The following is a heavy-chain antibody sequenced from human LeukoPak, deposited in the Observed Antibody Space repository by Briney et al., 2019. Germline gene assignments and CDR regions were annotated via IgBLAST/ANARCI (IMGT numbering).Heavy chain of an antibody. J-gene: IGHJ5*02. D-gene: IGHD6-13*01. CDR2: ISYDGSNK. V-gene: IGHV3-30*18. CDR1: GFTFSSYG. Sequence: PGGSLRLSCAASGFTFSSYGMHWVRQAPGKGLEWVAVISYDGSNKYYADSVKGRFTISRDNSKNTLYLQMNSLRAEDTAVYYCAKEKRGSSWYKNWFDPWGQGTLVTVSS. CDR3: AKEKRGSSWYKNWFDP.